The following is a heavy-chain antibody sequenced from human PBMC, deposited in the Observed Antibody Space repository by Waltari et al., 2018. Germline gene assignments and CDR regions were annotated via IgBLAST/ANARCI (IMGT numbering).Heavy chain of an antibody. D-gene: IGHD3-3*01. V-gene: IGHV3-23*01. CDR3: AKNHANGQPYYDS. CDR2: ISGSGTNS. J-gene: IGHJ5*02. Sequence: EVLLLESGGGLVQPGGSLRLSCAASGFTFSSYAMTWVRQAPGEGLEWVSAISGSGTNSYYVDSVKGRFTFSRDNSKNTLYLQMNSLRADDTAVYYCAKNHANGQPYYDSWGQGTLVIVSS. CDR1: GFTFSSYA.